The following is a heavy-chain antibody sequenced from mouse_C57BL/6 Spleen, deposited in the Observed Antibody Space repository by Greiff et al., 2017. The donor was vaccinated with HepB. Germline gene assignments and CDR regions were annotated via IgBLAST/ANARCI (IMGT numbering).Heavy chain of an antibody. Sequence: VQLQQSGAELVRPGTSVKVSCKASGYAFTNYLIEWVKQRPGQGLEWIGVINPGSGGTNYNEKFKGKATLTADKSSSTAYMQLSSLTSEDSAVYFCAIRIYYGNYVGGYWGQGTTLTVSS. V-gene: IGHV1-54*01. D-gene: IGHD2-1*01. CDR1: GYAFTNYL. CDR2: INPGSGGT. CDR3: AIRIYYGNYVGGY. J-gene: IGHJ2*01.